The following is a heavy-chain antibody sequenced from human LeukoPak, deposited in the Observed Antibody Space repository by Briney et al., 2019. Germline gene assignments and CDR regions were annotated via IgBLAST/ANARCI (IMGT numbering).Heavy chain of an antibody. CDR3: ARGPVIVGATHSKTYYFDY. CDR1: GFTFSSYA. Sequence: GGSLRLSCAASGFTFSSYAMRWVRQAPGKGLEYVSAISSNGGSTYYANSEKGRFTISRDNSKNTLYLQMGSLRAEDMAVYYCARGPVIVGATHSKTYYFDYWGQGTLVTVSS. CDR2: ISSNGGST. V-gene: IGHV3-64*01. D-gene: IGHD1-26*01. J-gene: IGHJ4*02.